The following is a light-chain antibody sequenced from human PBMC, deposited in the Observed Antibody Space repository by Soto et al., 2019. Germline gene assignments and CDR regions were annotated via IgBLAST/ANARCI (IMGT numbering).Light chain of an antibody. J-gene: IGLJ1*01. Sequence: QSALTQPASVSGSPGQSITISCTGTSSDVGGYRYVSWFQQHPGEAPKLIIHEVTKRPSGVSNRFSGSKSGNTASLTISGLQAEYEANYFCSTYTSNSTQVFGTGTK. CDR3: STYTSNSTQV. CDR1: SSDVGGYRY. V-gene: IGLV2-14*01. CDR2: EVT.